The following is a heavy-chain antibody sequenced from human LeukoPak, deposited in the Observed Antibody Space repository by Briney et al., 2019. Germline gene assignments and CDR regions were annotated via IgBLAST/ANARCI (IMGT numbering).Heavy chain of an antibody. CDR1: GGTFSSYA. CDR2: IIPMFGTA. D-gene: IGHD6-19*01. CDR3: ARGELTYSSGCDY. J-gene: IGHJ4*02. V-gene: IGHV1-69*05. Sequence: SVKVSCKASGGTFSSYAISWVRQAPGQGLEWMGRIIPMFGTANYAQKFQGRVTITTDESTSTAYMELSSLRSEDTAVYYCARGELTYSSGCDYWGQGTLVTVSS.